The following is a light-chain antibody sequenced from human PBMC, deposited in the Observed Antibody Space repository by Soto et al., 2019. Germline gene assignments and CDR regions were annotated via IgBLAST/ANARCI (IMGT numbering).Light chain of an antibody. CDR3: QQYNCWHTLT. Sequence: EILLTQSPGTLSLSPGERATLSCRASQSVSSNLAWYQQSPGQAPRLLIYGASTRAAGIPARFSGSGSGTEFTLTISSLKSEDFALYYCQQYNCWHTLTFGGGTKVDIK. CDR1: QSVSSN. CDR2: GAS. J-gene: IGKJ4*01. V-gene: IGKV3-15*01.